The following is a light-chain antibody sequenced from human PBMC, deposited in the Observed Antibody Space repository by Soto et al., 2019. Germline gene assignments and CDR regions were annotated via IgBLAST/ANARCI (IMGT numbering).Light chain of an antibody. CDR2: GAT. Sequence: EIVLTQSPDTLSLSPGERATLSCRASKNIGASYLAWYQQKPGQAPRFLIHGATIRASGIPDRFSGSGSGTHFTLTISRLEPEDFAVYYCQQYGSSPPITFGQGTRLEIK. V-gene: IGKV3-20*01. J-gene: IGKJ5*01. CDR3: QQYGSSPPIT. CDR1: KNIGASY.